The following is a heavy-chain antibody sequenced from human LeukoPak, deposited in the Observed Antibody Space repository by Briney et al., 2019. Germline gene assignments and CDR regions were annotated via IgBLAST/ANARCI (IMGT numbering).Heavy chain of an antibody. Sequence: GESLKTSCKGSGYSFTSYWIGWVRQMPGKGLEWMGIIYPGDSDTRYSPSFQGQVTISADKSISTAYLQWSSLKASDTAMYYCAGRRQRGYSSSWYVDAFDIWGQGTMVTVSS. J-gene: IGHJ3*02. V-gene: IGHV5-51*01. CDR3: AGRRQRGYSSSWYVDAFDI. CDR1: GYSFTSYW. CDR2: IYPGDSDT. D-gene: IGHD6-13*01.